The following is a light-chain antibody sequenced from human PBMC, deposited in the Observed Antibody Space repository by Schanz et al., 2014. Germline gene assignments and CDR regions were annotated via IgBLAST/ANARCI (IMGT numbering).Light chain of an antibody. J-gene: IGKJ4*01. Sequence: EIVMTQSPATLSVSPGERATLSCRASQSVSSNLAWYQQKPGQAPRLLIYDASNRATGIPARFSGSGSGTDFTLTISSLEPEDFAVYYCQQYDSPPLTFGGGTKVEIK. V-gene: IGKV3D-15*01. CDR1: QSVSSN. CDR3: QQYDSPPLT. CDR2: DAS.